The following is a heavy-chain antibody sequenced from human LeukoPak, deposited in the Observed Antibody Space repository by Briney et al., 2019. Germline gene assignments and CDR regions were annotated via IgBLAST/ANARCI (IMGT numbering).Heavy chain of an antibody. V-gene: IGHV4-34*01. CDR2: INHSGST. J-gene: IGHJ5*02. Sequence: SETLSLTCAVYGGSFSGYYWSWIRQPPGKGLEWVGEINHSGSTNYNPSLKSRVTISVDTSKNQFFLKLSTVPAADTAVYYCAKDWDGPYQLLIRNWFQPLGQGTLGTV. CDR3: AKDWDGPYQLLIRNWFQP. CDR1: GGSFSGYY. D-gene: IGHD2-2*01.